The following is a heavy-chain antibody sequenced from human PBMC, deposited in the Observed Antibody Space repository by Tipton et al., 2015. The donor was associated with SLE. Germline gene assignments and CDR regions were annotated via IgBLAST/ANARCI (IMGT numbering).Heavy chain of an antibody. CDR1: GFTFSSDA. CDR3: AKIIVGAGWYFDY. CDR2: ISGSGGDI. D-gene: IGHD1-26*01. V-gene: IGHV3-23*01. J-gene: IGHJ4*02. Sequence: SLRLSCAASGFTFSSDAMSWVRQAPGKGLEWVSIISGSGGDIKYADSVDGRFTISRDNSKNTLYLQMNSLRAEDTAVYYCAKIIVGAGWYFDYWGQGTLVTVSS.